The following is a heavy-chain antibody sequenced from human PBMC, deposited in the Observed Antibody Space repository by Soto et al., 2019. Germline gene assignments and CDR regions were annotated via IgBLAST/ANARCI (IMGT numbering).Heavy chain of an antibody. CDR2: INAGNGNT. J-gene: IGHJ3*02. D-gene: IGHD3-22*01. CDR3: ARVPLYYYDSSGYYPGAFDI. CDR1: GYTFTSYA. V-gene: IGHV1-3*01. Sequence: ASVKVSCKASGYTFTSYAMHWVRQPPGQRLEWLGWINAGNGNTKYSQKFQGRVTITRDTSASTAYMELSSLRCEDTAVYYCARVPLYYYDSSGYYPGAFDIWGQGTMVTVSS.